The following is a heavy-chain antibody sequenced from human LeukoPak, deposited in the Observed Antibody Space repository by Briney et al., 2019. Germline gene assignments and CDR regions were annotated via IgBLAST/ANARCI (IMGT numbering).Heavy chain of an antibody. CDR3: ARVPSGSYYSFDL. V-gene: IGHV3-30*04. CDR2: ISYDGSNK. Sequence: GGSLRLSCAASGFTFSSYAMHWVRQAPGKGLEWVAVISYDGSNKYYADSVKGRFTISRDNSKNTLYLQMNSLRAEDTAVYYCARVPSGSYYSFDLWGRGTLVTVSS. J-gene: IGHJ2*01. CDR1: GFTFSSYA. D-gene: IGHD1-26*01.